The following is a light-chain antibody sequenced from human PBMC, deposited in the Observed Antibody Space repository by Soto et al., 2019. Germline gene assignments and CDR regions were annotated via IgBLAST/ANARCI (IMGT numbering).Light chain of an antibody. V-gene: IGLV2-14*01. CDR3: SSFTSNTTRYV. J-gene: IGLJ1*01. CDR2: EVT. Sequence: QSVLTQPASVSGSPGQSITISCTGTSSDVGGYNYVSWYQQHPGKAPKLMIYEVTNRPSGVSNRFSGSKSGNTASLTISGLQAEDEADYYCSSFTSNTTRYVFGPGTNVTVL. CDR1: SSDVGGYNY.